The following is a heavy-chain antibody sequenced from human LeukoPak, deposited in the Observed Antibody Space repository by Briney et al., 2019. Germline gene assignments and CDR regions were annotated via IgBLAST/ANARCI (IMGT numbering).Heavy chain of an antibody. V-gene: IGHV1-69*04. D-gene: IGHD6-13*01. CDR1: GGTFSSYA. J-gene: IGHJ4*02. CDR2: IIPILGIA. CDR3: ASAGYSSSWYSTY. Sequence: SVTVSCKASGGTFSSYAISWVRQAPGQGLEWMGRIIPILGIANYAQKFQGRVTITADKSTSTAYMELSSLRSEDTAVYYCASAGYSSSWYSTYWGQGTLVTVSS.